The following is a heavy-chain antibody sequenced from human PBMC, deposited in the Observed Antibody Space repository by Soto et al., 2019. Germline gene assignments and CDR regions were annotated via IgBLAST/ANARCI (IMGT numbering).Heavy chain of an antibody. CDR1: GGSISGHY. CDR2: IFYSGST. V-gene: IGHV4-59*11. D-gene: IGHD6-19*01. CDR3: ARVGSSGWSPDY. J-gene: IGHJ4*02. Sequence: SETLSLTCTVSGGSISGHYWIWIRQSPGKGLEWIGYIFYSGSTNYNPSLKSRVTLSADTSKNQFSLRLSSVTAADTAVYYCARVGSSGWSPDYWGQGTLVTVSS.